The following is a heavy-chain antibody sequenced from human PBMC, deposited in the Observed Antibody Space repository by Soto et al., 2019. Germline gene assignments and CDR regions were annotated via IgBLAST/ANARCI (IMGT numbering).Heavy chain of an antibody. CDR1: GFSLSTSGVG. Sequence: QITLKESCPTLVKPTQTLTLTCTFSGFSLSTSGVGWDWIRQPPGKALEWLALIYWDDDKRYSPSLKRRLTITKDTSKSQVVLTMTIIDPVDTATYYCAHRGPYCSGGSFYSVRQHWFDPWGQGTLVPVSS. J-gene: IGHJ5*02. V-gene: IGHV2-5*02. CDR2: IYWDDDK. CDR3: AHRGPYCSGGSFYSVRQHWFDP. D-gene: IGHD2-15*01.